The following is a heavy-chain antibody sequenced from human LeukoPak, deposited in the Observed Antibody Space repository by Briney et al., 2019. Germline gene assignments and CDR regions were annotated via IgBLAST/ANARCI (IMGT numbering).Heavy chain of an antibody. CDR3: AKGLSGSIAPL. CDR2: IRSKVYGGTP. Sequence: PGGSLRLSCTASGFTFGDYAMTWVRQAPGKGLEWVGFIRSKVYGGTPEYAASVKGRFTISRDDSKGIAYLQMNSLRVEDTAVYYCAKGLSGSIAPLWGQGTLVTVSS. J-gene: IGHJ4*02. CDR1: GFTFGDYA. V-gene: IGHV3-49*04. D-gene: IGHD6-6*01.